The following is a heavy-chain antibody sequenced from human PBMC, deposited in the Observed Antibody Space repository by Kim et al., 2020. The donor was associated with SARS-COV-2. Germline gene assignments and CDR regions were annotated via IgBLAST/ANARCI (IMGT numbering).Heavy chain of an antibody. Sequence: ASVKVSCRGSGYSFTNHAINWVRQAPGQGLEWMGWIDTSTGTPTYAQGFTGRFVFSLDTSVTTAYLQITSLKTEDTALYFCARGHCTNTSCFDPWGQGTLITVSS. CDR3: ARGHCTNTSCFDP. D-gene: IGHD2-8*01. CDR2: IDTSTGTP. J-gene: IGHJ5*02. V-gene: IGHV7-4-1*02. CDR1: GYSFTNHA.